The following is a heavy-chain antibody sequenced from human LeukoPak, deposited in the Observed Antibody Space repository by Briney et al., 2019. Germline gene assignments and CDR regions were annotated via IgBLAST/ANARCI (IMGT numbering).Heavy chain of an antibody. Sequence: GGSLRLSCAASGFTFNNYAMNWVRQAPGKGLEWVSVISGSGGTTYYADSVKGRFTISRDNSKNTLYLQMNSLRAEDTAVYYCARGAGYNYPYYFDYWGQGTLVTVSS. CDR3: ARGAGYNYPYYFDY. CDR1: GFTFNNYA. D-gene: IGHD5-24*01. J-gene: IGHJ4*02. CDR2: ISGSGGTT. V-gene: IGHV3-23*01.